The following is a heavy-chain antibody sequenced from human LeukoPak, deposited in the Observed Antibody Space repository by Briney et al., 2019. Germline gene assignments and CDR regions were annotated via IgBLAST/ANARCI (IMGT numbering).Heavy chain of an antibody. J-gene: IGHJ4*02. CDR3: ARYQLLSPYYFDY. D-gene: IGHD2-2*01. CDR1: GGSFSGYY. Sequence: SETLSLTCAVYGGSFSGYYWSWIRQPPGKGLEWIGEINHSGSTNYNPSLKSRVTISVDTSKNQFSLKLSSVTAADTAVYYCARYQLLSPYYFDYWGQGTLVTVSS. CDR2: INHSGST. V-gene: IGHV4-34*01.